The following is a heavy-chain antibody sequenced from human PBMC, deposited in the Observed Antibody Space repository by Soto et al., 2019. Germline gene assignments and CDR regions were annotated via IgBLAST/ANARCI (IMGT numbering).Heavy chain of an antibody. CDR2: INAGNGNT. CDR1: GYTFISYA. V-gene: IGHV1-3*01. CDR3: ARGVGIVVVTAPYDH. J-gene: IGHJ4*02. Sequence: ASVKVSCKASGYTFISYAMHWVRQAPGQRLEWMGWINAGNGNTKYSQKFQGRVTITRDTSASTAYMELSSLRSEDTAVYYCARGVGIVVVTAPYDHWGQGTLVTVSS. D-gene: IGHD2-21*02.